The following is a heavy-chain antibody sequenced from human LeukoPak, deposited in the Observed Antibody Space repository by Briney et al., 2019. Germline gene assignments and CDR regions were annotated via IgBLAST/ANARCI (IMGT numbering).Heavy chain of an antibody. D-gene: IGHD1-26*01. Sequence: SETLSLTCAVYGGSFSGYYWSWIRQPPGKGLEWIGEINHSGSTNYDPSLKSRVTISVDTSKNQFSLKLSSVTAADTAVYYCARGSGTFDYWGQGTLVTVSS. CDR3: ARGSGTFDY. J-gene: IGHJ4*02. V-gene: IGHV4-34*01. CDR1: GGSFSGYY. CDR2: INHSGST.